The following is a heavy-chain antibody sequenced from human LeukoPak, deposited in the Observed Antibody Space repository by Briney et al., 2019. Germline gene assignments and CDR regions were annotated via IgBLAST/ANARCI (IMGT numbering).Heavy chain of an antibody. CDR3: ARVAQYYYDSSGSYRD. CDR1: GGSISTGGYY. D-gene: IGHD3-22*01. Sequence: PSETLSLTCTVSGGSISTGGYYWSWIRQHPGKGLEWVGYIYYSGSTYYNPSLKSRVTISVDTSKNQFSLKLSSVTAADTAVYYCARVAQYYYDSSGSYRDWGQGTLVTVSS. V-gene: IGHV4-31*03. J-gene: IGHJ4*02. CDR2: IYYSGST.